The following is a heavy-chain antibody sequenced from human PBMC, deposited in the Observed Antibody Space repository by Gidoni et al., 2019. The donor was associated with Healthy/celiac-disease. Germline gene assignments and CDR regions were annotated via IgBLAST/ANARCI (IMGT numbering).Heavy chain of an antibody. D-gene: IGHD2-15*01. Sequence: QVHLQESGPGLVKPSQTLSLTCTVSGGSISSGSSYWSWIRQPAGKGMEWIGRIYTSGSTNYNPSLKSRVTISVDTSKNQFSLKLSSVTAADTAVYYCARDLGYCSGGSCYPGGFIDYWGQGTLVTVSS. V-gene: IGHV4-61*02. CDR1: GGSISSGSSY. CDR3: ARDLGYCSGGSCYPGGFIDY. CDR2: IYTSGST. J-gene: IGHJ4*02.